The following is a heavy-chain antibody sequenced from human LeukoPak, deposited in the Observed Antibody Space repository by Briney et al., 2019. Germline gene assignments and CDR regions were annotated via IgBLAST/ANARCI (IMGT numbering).Heavy chain of an antibody. J-gene: IGHJ5*02. D-gene: IGHD3-10*01. V-gene: IGHV1-3*01. Sequence: EASVKVSCKASGYTFTSYAMHWVRQAPGQRLEWMGWINAGNGNTKYSQKFQGRVTITRDTSASTAYMELSSLRSEDTAVYYCARDRAYYYGSGILVDWFDPWGQGTLVTVSS. CDR1: GYTFTSYA. CDR3: ARDRAYYYGSGILVDWFDP. CDR2: INAGNGNT.